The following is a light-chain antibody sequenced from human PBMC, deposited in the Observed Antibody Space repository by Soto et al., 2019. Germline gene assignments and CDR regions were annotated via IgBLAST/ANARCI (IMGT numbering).Light chain of an antibody. CDR1: QSISNSF. Sequence: ILLTQSPGTLSLSPGERATLSCRASQSISNSFLAWYQQNPGQAPRLLIFDAIYRATGIPGRFSGSGSGRDFTLTISRLEPEDFAVYYCQQYHDSATFGQGTRLEIK. CDR3: QQYHDSAT. V-gene: IGKV3-20*01. J-gene: IGKJ5*01. CDR2: DAI.